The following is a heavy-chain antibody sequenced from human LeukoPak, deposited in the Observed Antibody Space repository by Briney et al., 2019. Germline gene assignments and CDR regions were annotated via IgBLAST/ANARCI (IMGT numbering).Heavy chain of an antibody. V-gene: IGHV3-23*01. CDR1: GFTFSSYT. D-gene: IGHD3-10*01. J-gene: IGHJ4*02. Sequence: PGGSLRLSCAASGFTFSSYTMSWVRQAPGKGLEWVSAISGSGGSTYYADSVKGRFTISRDNSKNTLYLQMNSLRAEDTAVYYCAKDRSAGSYFDYWGQGTLVTVSS. CDR3: AKDRSAGSYFDY. CDR2: ISGSGGST.